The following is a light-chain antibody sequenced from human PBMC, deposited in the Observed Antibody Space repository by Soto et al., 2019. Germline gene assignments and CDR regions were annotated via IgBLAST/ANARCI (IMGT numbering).Light chain of an antibody. J-gene: IGLJ1*01. Sequence: QSVRTQPPSDSCFPGHSVTISCTGTSSDVGYYDYVSWYQQHPGKAPKLVIYEVTKRPSGVPDRVSASKSGNTASLTVSGLRAEDEADYYCSSYAGSNNFVFGSGTKVT. CDR2: EVT. V-gene: IGLV2-8*01. CDR1: SSDVGYYDY. CDR3: SSYAGSNNFV.